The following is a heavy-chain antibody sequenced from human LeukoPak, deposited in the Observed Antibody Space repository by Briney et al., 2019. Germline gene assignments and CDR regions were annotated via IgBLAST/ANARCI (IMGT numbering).Heavy chain of an antibody. J-gene: IGHJ4*02. CDR3: ARVRGYGDLDY. CDR1: GGSISSSSYY. V-gene: IGHV4-39*07. D-gene: IGHD4-17*01. Sequence: SETLSLTCTVSGGSISSSSYYWGWIRQPPGKGLEWIGSIYYSGSTYYNPSLKSRVTISVDTSKNQFSLKLSSVTAADTAVYYCARVRGYGDLDYWGQGTLVTVSS. CDR2: IYYSGST.